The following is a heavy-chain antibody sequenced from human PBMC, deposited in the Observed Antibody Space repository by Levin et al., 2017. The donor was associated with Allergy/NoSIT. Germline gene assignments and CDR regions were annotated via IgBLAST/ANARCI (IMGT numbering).Heavy chain of an antibody. Sequence: GESLKISCKASGYTFTSYGISWVRQAPGQGLEWMGWISAYNGNTNYAQKLQGRVTMTTDTSTSTAYMELRSLRSDDTAVYYCARGYGSGSDGWFDPWGQGTLVTVSS. CDR2: ISAYNGNT. D-gene: IGHD3-10*01. CDR3: ARGYGSGSDGWFDP. V-gene: IGHV1-18*01. CDR1: GYTFTSYG. J-gene: IGHJ5*02.